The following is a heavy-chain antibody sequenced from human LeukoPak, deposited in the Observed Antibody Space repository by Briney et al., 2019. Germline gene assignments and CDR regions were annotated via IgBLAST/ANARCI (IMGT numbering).Heavy chain of an antibody. CDR1: KFTFNNYA. Sequence: GGSLRLSCAASKFTFNNYAMHWVRQAPGKGLEWVGNIKPDGSEAYHVDSVKGRFTISRDNARNSLFLQMNSLRVEDTAVYYCASQSYARFDPWGQGTLVTVSS. D-gene: IGHD3-16*01. V-gene: IGHV3-7*01. CDR2: IKPDGSEA. CDR3: ASQSYARFDP. J-gene: IGHJ5*02.